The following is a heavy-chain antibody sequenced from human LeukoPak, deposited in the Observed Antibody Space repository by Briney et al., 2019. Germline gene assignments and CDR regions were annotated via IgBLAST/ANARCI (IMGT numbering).Heavy chain of an antibody. D-gene: IGHD3-16*02. J-gene: IGHJ6*02. V-gene: IGHV4-34*01. Sequence: TSETLSLTCAVYGGSFSGYYWSWLRQPPGKGLEWIGEINHSGSTNYNPSLKRRVTISVDTSKNQFSLKLSSVTAADTAVYYCVRGRRVGELSLSTYYYYFGMDVWGQGTTVTVSS. CDR3: VRGRRVGELSLSTYYYYFGMDV. CDR2: INHSGST. CDR1: GGSFSGYY.